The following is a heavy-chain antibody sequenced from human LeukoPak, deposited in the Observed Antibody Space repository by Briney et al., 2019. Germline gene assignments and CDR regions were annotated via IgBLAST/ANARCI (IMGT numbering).Heavy chain of an antibody. Sequence: GGSLRLSCAASGFTLSNHWMHWVRQAPGRGLVWVSRINTDGSDTIYADSVKGRFTISRDNAKNTLSLQMNSLRAEDTAVYYCARDLLNANYYYGMDVWAKGPRSPSP. D-gene: IGHD2-15*01. CDR2: INTDGSDT. V-gene: IGHV3-74*01. CDR1: GFTLSNHW. J-gene: IGHJ6*02. CDR3: ARDLLNANYYYGMDV.